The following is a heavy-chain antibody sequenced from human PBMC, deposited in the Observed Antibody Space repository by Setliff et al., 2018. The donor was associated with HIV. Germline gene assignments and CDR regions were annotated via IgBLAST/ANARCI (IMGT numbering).Heavy chain of an antibody. CDR1: GGTFSSYA. V-gene: IGHV1-69*10. Sequence: ASVKVSCKASGGTFSSYAISWVRQAPGQGLEWMGGIIPILGIASYAQKFQGRVTITADKSTSTAYMELRSLRSDDTAVYYCARIKARDDAFDIWGQGTMVTVSS. J-gene: IGHJ3*02. CDR3: ARIKARDDAFDI. CDR2: IIPILGIA.